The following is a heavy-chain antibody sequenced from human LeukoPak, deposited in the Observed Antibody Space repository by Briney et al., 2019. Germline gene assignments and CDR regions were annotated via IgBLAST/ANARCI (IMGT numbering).Heavy chain of an antibody. Sequence: ASVKVSCKASGYTFTGYYMHWVRQAPGQGLEWMGRINPNSGGTNYAQKFQGRVTMTRGTSISTAYMELSRLRSGDTAVYYCARGINDFWSGYGDNWFDPWGQGTLVTVSS. V-gene: IGHV1-2*06. CDR1: GYTFTGYY. CDR3: ARGINDFWSGYGDNWFDP. J-gene: IGHJ5*02. CDR2: INPNSGGT. D-gene: IGHD3-3*01.